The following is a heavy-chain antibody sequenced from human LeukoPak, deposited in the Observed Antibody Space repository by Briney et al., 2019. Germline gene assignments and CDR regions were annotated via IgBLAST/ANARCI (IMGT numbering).Heavy chain of an antibody. CDR1: GGSISSYY. Sequence: PSETLSLTCTVSGGSISSYYWSWIRQPPGKGLEWIGYIYYSGSTNYNPSLKSRVTISVDTSKNQFSLKLSSVTAADTAVYYCARGNPSITIFGVVIPTTYYYYGMDVLGQGTTVTVSS. D-gene: IGHD3-3*01. J-gene: IGHJ6*02. CDR3: ARGNPSITIFGVVIPTTYYYYGMDV. V-gene: IGHV4-59*01. CDR2: IYYSGST.